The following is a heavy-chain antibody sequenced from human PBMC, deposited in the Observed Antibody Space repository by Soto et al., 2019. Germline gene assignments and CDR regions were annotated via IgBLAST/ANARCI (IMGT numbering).Heavy chain of an antibody. D-gene: IGHD3-3*01. Sequence: SETLSLTCTVSDGSISGYYWSWIRQPPGKGLEWIGYIYYNGSTNYNPSLKSRVTISVDTSKNQFSLKLSSVTAADTAVYYCARVYYDFWSGYLAWFDPWGQGTLVTVSS. CDR2: IYYNGST. CDR3: ARVYYDFWSGYLAWFDP. V-gene: IGHV4-59*01. J-gene: IGHJ5*02. CDR1: DGSISGYY.